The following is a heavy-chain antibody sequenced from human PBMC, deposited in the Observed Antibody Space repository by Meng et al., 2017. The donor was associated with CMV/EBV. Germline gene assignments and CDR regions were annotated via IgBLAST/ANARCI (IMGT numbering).Heavy chain of an antibody. V-gene: IGHV3-7*01. D-gene: IGHD2-2*01. CDR3: ARDMVVPATASYYFDY. CDR1: GFTFSSYW. CDR2: IKQDGSEK. Sequence: GESLKISCAASGFTFSSYWMSWVRQAPGKGLEWVANIKQDGSEKYYVDSVKGRFTISRDNAENSLYLQMNSLRAEDTAVYYCARDMVVPATASYYFDYWGQGTLVTVSS. J-gene: IGHJ4*02.